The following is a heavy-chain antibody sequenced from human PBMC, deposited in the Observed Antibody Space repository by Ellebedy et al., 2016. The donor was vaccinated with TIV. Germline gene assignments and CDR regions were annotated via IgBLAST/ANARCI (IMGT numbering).Heavy chain of an antibody. CDR1: GLTFSSHA. CDR3: AKDPVTYLPSIGDY. Sequence: GESLKISCAASGLTFSSHAMSWVRQAPGKGLEWVSSITESGGNTYYADSVKGRFTISRDNSKNTLYLQMNSLRAEDTAVYYCAKDPVTYLPSIGDYWGQGTLVTVSS. J-gene: IGHJ4*02. CDR2: ITESGGNT. V-gene: IGHV3-23*01. D-gene: IGHD6-6*01.